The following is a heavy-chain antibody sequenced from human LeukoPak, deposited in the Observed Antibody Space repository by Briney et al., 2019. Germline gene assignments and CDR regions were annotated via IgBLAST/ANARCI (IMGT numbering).Heavy chain of an antibody. V-gene: IGHV3-23*01. D-gene: IGHD5-12*01. J-gene: IGHJ4*01. CDR2: VSVYGGTT. CDR1: GFTFSSYA. Sequence: GGSLRLSCAASGFTFSSYAMSWVRQAPGKGLEWVSTVSVYGGTTYYADSVKGRFTISRDKARNSLYLQMNSLRVEDTAVYYCARDHRYAFDNWGHGTLVTVSS. CDR3: ARDHRYAFDN.